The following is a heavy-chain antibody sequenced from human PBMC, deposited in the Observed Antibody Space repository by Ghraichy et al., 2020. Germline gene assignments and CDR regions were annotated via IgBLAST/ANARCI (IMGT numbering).Heavy chain of an antibody. J-gene: IGHJ4*02. CDR3: SSHLENWDLFDY. CDR2: ISSSGSTI. V-gene: IGHV3-11*01. Sequence: GESLNISCAASGFTFSDYYMSWIRQAPGKGLEWVSYISSSGSTIYYADSVKGRFTISRDNAKNSLYLQMNSLRAEDTAVYYCSSHLENWDLFDYWGQGTLVTVSS. D-gene: IGHD7-27*01. CDR1: GFTFSDYY.